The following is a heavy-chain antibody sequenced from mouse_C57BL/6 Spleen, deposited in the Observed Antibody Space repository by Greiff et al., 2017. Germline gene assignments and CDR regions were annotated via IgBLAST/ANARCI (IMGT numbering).Heavy chain of an antibody. CDR3: SRDRDYGSSYPSYGYFDV. D-gene: IGHD1-1*01. Sequence: ESGPGLVKPSQSLSLTCSVTGYSITSGYYWYWIRQFPGNKLEWMGFISYDGSHNYNPSLKNRTSITRDTSKNQFFLKVNSVTTEDTATYYWSRDRDYGSSYPSYGYFDVWGTGTTVTVSS. J-gene: IGHJ1*03. CDR1: GYSITSGYY. V-gene: IGHV3-6*01. CDR2: ISYDGSH.